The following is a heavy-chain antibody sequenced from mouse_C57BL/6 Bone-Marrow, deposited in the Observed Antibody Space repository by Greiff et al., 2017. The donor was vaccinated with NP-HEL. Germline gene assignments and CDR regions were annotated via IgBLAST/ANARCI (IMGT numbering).Heavy chain of an antibody. CDR3: ARDGGPFYGYPYYYAMDY. D-gene: IGHD2-2*01. CDR1: GISITTGNYR. J-gene: IGHJ4*01. Sequence: EVQLQESGPGLVKPSQTVFLTCTVTGISITTGNYRWSWIRQFPGNKLEWIGYIYYSGTITYNPSLTSRTTITRDTPKNQFFLEMNSLTAEDTATYYCARDGGPFYGYPYYYAMDYWGQGTSVTVSS. V-gene: IGHV3-5*01. CDR2: IYYSGTI.